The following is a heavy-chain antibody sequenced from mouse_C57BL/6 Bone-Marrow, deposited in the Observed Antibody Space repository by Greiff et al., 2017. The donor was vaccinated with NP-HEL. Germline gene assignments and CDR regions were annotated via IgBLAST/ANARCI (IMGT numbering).Heavy chain of an antibody. Sequence: VQLQESGAELVKPGASVKISCKASGYVFSNYWMNWVKQRPGKGLEWIGQLYPGDGDTTYNGQVKDKAPLTADKSSSTAYMQLSRLTSEDSAVYFCARGAYWGQGTLVTVSA. CDR1: GYVFSNYW. V-gene: IGHV1-80*01. CDR3: ARGAY. J-gene: IGHJ3*01. CDR2: LYPGDGDT.